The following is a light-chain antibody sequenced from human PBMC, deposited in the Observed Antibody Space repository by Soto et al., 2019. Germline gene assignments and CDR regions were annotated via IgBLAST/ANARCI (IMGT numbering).Light chain of an antibody. V-gene: IGLV2-11*01. CDR1: SSDVGGYNY. Sequence: QSALTQPRSVSGSPGQSVTISCTGTSSDVGGYNYVSWYQQHPGKAPQLMICDVSKRPPGVPDRFSGSKSGNTASLTISGLQAEDEADCYCCSYAGGPYVFGPGTKVTVL. J-gene: IGLJ1*01. CDR3: CSYAGGPYV. CDR2: DVS.